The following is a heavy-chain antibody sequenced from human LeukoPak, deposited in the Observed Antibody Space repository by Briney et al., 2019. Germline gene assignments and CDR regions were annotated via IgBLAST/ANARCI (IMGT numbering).Heavy chain of an antibody. Sequence: SETLSLTCAVYGASFSGYYWSWIRQPPGKGLEWIGEINHSGNTNYNPSLKSRVTISVYTSRNQFSLKLSSVTAADTAVYYCARQIMITFGGVIVRPRFDPWGQGTLVTVSS. CDR1: GASFSGYY. J-gene: IGHJ5*02. D-gene: IGHD3-16*02. CDR3: ARQIMITFGGVIVRPRFDP. CDR2: INHSGNT. V-gene: IGHV4-34*01.